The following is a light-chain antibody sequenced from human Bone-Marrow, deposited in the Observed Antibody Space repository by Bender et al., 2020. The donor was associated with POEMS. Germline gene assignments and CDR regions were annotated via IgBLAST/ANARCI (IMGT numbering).Light chain of an antibody. CDR2: DVT. J-gene: IGLJ3*02. CDR1: SRDVGGYNY. V-gene: IGLV2-14*03. CDR3: AAWEDSLNGWV. Sequence: QSALTQPPSASGSPGQSVAISCTGTSRDVGGYNYVSWYQQHPDKAPKLMIYDVTNRPSGISNRFSGSKSGNTASLTISGLQAEDEADYYCAAWEDSLNGWVFGGGTKLTVL.